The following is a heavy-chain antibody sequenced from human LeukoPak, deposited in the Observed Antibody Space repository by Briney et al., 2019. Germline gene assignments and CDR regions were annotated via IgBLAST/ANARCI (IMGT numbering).Heavy chain of an antibody. CDR2: INPNSGGT. D-gene: IGHD4-17*01. CDR3: ASLPRNYGDYVAY. CDR1: GYTFTGYY. J-gene: IGHJ4*02. V-gene: IGHV1-2*04. Sequence: ASVKVSCKASGYTFTGYYMHWVRQAPGQGLEWMGWINPNSGGTNYAQKFQGWVTVTRDTSISTAYMELSRLRSDDTAIYYCASLPRNYGDYVAYWGQGTLVTVSS.